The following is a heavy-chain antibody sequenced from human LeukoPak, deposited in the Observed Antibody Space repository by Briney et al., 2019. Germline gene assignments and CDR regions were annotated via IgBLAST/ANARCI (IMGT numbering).Heavy chain of an antibody. CDR3: ARGSWYQLLVAD. CDR1: GYTFTGYY. V-gene: IGHV1-2*06. Sequence: ASVKVSCKASGYTFTGYYMHGVRQAPGQGLEWMGRINPNSGGTNYAQKFQGRVTMTRDTSISTAYMELSRLRSDDAAGYYCARGSWYQLLVADWGQGTLVTVSS. CDR2: INPNSGGT. D-gene: IGHD2-2*01. J-gene: IGHJ4*02.